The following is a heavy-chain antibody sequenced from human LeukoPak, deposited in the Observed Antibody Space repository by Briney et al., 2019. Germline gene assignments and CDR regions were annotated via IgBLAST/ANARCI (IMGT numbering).Heavy chain of an antibody. J-gene: IGHJ5*02. D-gene: IGHD5-18*01. V-gene: IGHV4-34*01. Sequence: PSETLSLTCAVYGGSFSGYYWSWIRQPPGKGLEWIGEINHSGSTNYNPSLKSRVTISVDTSKNQFSLKLSSVTAADTAVYYCARAWIQLWLKGGWFDPWGQGTLVTVSS. CDR2: INHSGST. CDR3: ARAWIQLWLKGGWFDP. CDR1: GGSFSGYY.